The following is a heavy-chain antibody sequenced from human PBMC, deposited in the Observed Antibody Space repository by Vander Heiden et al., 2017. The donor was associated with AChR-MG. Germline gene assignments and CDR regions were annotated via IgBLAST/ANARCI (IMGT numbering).Heavy chain of an antibody. V-gene: IGHV3-33*05. CDR2: ISYDGSNK. D-gene: IGHD3-22*01. Sequence: QVRLVESGGGVGQPGRSLRLSCAAPGLTFRNYDMHWVRQAPGKGLEWVAGISYDGSNKFYADFVKGRCTISRDNSQRLVYLQMNSLRGEDTAVYYCARDQNYYDSRYGLDFWGHGATVTVSS. CDR1: GLTFRNYD. J-gene: IGHJ6*02. CDR3: ARDQNYYDSRYGLDF.